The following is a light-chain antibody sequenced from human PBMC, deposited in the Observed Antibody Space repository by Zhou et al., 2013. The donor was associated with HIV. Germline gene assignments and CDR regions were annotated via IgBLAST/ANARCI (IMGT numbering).Light chain of an antibody. J-gene: IGKJ4*01. V-gene: IGKV1-5*03. CDR3: QQYMSYPLT. Sequence: DIQMTQSPSTLSASVGGRVTITCRASQSISDWLAWYQQKPGKAPKLLIYKASTLESGVPSRFSGSGSGTEFSLTISSLQPDDFATYYCQQYMSYPLTFGGGTKVEIK. CDR1: QSISDW. CDR2: KAS.